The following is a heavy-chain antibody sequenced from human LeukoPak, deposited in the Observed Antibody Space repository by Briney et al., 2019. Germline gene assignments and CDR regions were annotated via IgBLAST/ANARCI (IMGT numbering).Heavy chain of an antibody. CDR2: ISGSGGST. D-gene: IGHD3-10*01. CDR3: AKARDYYGSGSLTSY. V-gene: IGHV3-23*01. Sequence: GGSLRLSCAASGFTFSTYAMSWVRQAPGKGLEWVSGISGSGGSTNYADSVKGRFTISRDNSKTTLYLQMNSLRAEDTAVYYCAKARDYYGSGSLTSYWGQGTLVTVSS. J-gene: IGHJ4*02. CDR1: GFTFSTYA.